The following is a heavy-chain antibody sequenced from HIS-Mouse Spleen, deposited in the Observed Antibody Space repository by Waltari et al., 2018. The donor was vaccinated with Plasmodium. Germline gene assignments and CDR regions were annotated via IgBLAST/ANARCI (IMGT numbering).Heavy chain of an antibody. D-gene: IGHD6-19*01. J-gene: IGHJ3*02. CDR1: GSTFTSYG. CDR3: ARGSAGDAFDI. CDR2: ISPYNGNT. V-gene: IGHV1-18*01. Sequence: QVQLVQSGAAVKQPGASVQVSCKASGSTFTSYGISWVRQAPGQGLAWMGWISPYNGNTNFAQKLQGRVTMTTDTSTSTAYMEVRSLRSDDTAVYYCARGSAGDAFDIWGQGTMVTVSS.